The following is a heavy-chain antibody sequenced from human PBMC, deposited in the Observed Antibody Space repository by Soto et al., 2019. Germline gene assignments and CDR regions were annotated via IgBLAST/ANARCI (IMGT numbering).Heavy chain of an antibody. J-gene: IGHJ4*02. Sequence: PGGSLRLSCAASGFTFSDYDMHWARQVTGKGLEWVSTISTAGDTYYPGSVKGRFTISRENAKNSLFLQMNSLRAEDTAVYYCARDSGYSFDFWGQGALVTVSS. CDR2: ISTAGDT. D-gene: IGHD6-25*01. V-gene: IGHV3-13*01. CDR1: GFTFSDYD. CDR3: ARDSGYSFDF.